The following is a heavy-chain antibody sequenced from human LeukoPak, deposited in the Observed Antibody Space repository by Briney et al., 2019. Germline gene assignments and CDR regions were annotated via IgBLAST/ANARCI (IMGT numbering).Heavy chain of an antibody. D-gene: IGHD1-26*01. CDR2: ISRDESST. V-gene: IGHV3-74*01. Sequence: GGSLRLSCAASGFTFRDYWMHWVRQAPGKGLVWVSRISRDESSTNYADSVKGRFTISRDNAKGTLYFQMNSLRPEDTAVYYCARDLGNLINAYDIWGQGTMVTVSS. CDR3: ARDLGNLINAYDI. CDR1: GFTFRDYW. J-gene: IGHJ3*02.